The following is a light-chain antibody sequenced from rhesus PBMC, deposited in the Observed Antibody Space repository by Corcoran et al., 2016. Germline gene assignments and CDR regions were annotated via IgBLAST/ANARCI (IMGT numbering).Light chain of an antibody. CDR2: KAS. V-gene: IGKV1-22*01. CDR3: QQYASSPYS. Sequence: DIQMTQSPSSLSASVGDTVTITCRASQTISTWLAWYQQKPGKAPELMIYKASNLQSGGPTRFSGSGSGTDFTLHISSLQSEDVATYYCQQYASSPYSFGQGTKVEI. CDR1: QTISTW. J-gene: IGKJ2*01.